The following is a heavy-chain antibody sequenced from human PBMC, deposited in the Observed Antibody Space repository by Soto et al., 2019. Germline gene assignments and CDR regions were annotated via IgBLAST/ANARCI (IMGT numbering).Heavy chain of an antibody. Sequence: PSQTLSLTCAISGDSVSSNSAAWNCIRQSPSRGLEWLGRTYYRSKWYNDYAVSVKSRITINPDTSKNQFSLQLNSVTPEDTAVYYCARDKRTNYDFWSGTARSDAFDIWGQGTMVTVSS. V-gene: IGHV6-1*01. D-gene: IGHD3-3*01. CDR1: GDSVSSNSAA. J-gene: IGHJ3*02. CDR2: TYYRSKWYN. CDR3: ARDKRTNYDFWSGTARSDAFDI.